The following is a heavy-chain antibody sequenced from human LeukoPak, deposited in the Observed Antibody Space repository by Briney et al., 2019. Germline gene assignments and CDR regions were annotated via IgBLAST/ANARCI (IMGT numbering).Heavy chain of an antibody. CDR3: ARGVDYYDSSGAIDY. D-gene: IGHD3-22*01. Sequence: GGSLRLSCAASGFTFSSYAMSWVRQAPGKGLEWVAVVWYDGSNKYYADSVKGRFTISRDNSKNTLYLQMNSLRAEDTAVYYCARGVDYYDSSGAIDYWGQGTLVTVSS. CDR1: GFTFSSYA. CDR2: VWYDGSNK. J-gene: IGHJ4*02. V-gene: IGHV3-33*08.